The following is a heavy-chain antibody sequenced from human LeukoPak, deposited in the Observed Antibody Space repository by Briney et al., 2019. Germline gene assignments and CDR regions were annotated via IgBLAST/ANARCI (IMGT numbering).Heavy chain of an antibody. CDR3: AKYSSGWYVGIDY. CDR2: IKQDGSEK. Sequence: GGSLRLSCAASGFTFSSYWKSWVREAPGKGREGLANIKQDGSEKYYVDSVKGRFTISRDNATNSLYLQMSSRRAEDTAVYYCAKYSSGWYVGIDYWGEGTLVTVSS. J-gene: IGHJ4*02. V-gene: IGHV3-7*03. D-gene: IGHD6-19*01. CDR1: GFTFSSYW.